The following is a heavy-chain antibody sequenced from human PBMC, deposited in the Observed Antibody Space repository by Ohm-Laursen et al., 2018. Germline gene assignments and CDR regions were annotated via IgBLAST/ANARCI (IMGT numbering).Heavy chain of an antibody. CDR1: GGSISSYH. CDR3: ARGNAVAAPWFDP. D-gene: IGHD2-15*01. CDR2: IYYSGST. V-gene: IGHV4-59*08. J-gene: IGHJ5*02. Sequence: GTLSLTCTVSGGSISSYHWSWIRQPPGKGLEWIGYIYYSGSTNYNPSLKSRVTISVDTSKNQFSLRLSSVTAADTAVYYCARGNAVAAPWFDPWGQGTLVTVSS.